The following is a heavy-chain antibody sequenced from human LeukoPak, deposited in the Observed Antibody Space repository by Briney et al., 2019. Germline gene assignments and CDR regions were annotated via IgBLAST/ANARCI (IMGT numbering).Heavy chain of an antibody. V-gene: IGHV3-30*04. CDR1: GFTFSSYA. Sequence: GGSLRLSCAASGFTFSSYAMHWVRQAPGKGLEWVAVISYDGSNKYYADPVKGRFTISRDNSKNTLYLQMNSLRAEDTAVYYCARDAGYYYDSSGYFDYWGQGTLVTVSS. CDR2: ISYDGSNK. CDR3: ARDAGYYYDSSGYFDY. J-gene: IGHJ4*02. D-gene: IGHD3-22*01.